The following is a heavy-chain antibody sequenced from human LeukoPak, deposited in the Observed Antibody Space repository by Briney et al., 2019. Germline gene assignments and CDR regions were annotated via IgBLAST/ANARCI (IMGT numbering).Heavy chain of an antibody. D-gene: IGHD4-17*01. Sequence: SETLSLTCTVSGGSISSYHRSWIRQPPGKGLEWIGYIYYSGSTNYNPSLKSRVTISVDTSKNQFSLKLSSVTAADTAVYYCASHTVTTAEEYFQHWGQGTLVTVSS. V-gene: IGHV4-59*01. CDR3: ASHTVTTAEEYFQH. CDR2: IYYSGST. J-gene: IGHJ1*01. CDR1: GGSISSYH.